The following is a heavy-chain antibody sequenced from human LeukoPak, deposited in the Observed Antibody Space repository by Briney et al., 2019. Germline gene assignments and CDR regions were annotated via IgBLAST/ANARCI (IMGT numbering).Heavy chain of an antibody. V-gene: IGHV4-39*01. CDR3: ARSDYSYDSSGYYYYFAH. Sequence: TPSETLSLTCSVSGGSIKNYYWGWIRQPPGKGLEWIGTIHYTGSSYYNPSLRSRVTQSVDTSKNQFALKLSSVTAADTAVYYCARSDYSYDSSGYYYYFAHWGQGTLVAVSS. D-gene: IGHD3-22*01. J-gene: IGHJ4*02. CDR2: IHYTGSS. CDR1: GGSIKNYY.